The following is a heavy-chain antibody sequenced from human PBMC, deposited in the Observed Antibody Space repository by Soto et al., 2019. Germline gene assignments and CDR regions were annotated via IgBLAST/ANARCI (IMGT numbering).Heavy chain of an antibody. J-gene: IGHJ4*02. V-gene: IGHV3-33*01. CDR2: IWYDGSNK. D-gene: IGHD6-13*01. CDR1: GFTFSSYG. Sequence: QVQLVESGGGVVQPGRSLRLSCAASGFTFSSYGMHWVRQAPGKGPEWVAVIWYDGSNKYYVDSVKGRFTISRDNSKNTSYLQMNSLRAEDTAAYYCARDQGGYFDYWGQGTLVTVSS. CDR3: ARDQGGYFDY.